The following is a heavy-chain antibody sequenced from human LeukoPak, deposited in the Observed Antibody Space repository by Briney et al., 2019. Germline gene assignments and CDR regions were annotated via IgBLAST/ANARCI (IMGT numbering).Heavy chain of an antibody. CDR3: ARDRSSGWSDDAFDI. D-gene: IGHD6-19*01. CDR2: ISSSSSYI. J-gene: IGHJ3*02. Sequence: PGGSLRLSCAASGFTFSSYAMSWVRQAPGKGLEWVSSISSSSSYIYYADSVKGRFTISRDNAKNSLYLQMNSLRAEDTAVYYCARDRSSGWSDDAFDIWGQGTMVTVSS. CDR1: GFTFSSYA. V-gene: IGHV3-21*01.